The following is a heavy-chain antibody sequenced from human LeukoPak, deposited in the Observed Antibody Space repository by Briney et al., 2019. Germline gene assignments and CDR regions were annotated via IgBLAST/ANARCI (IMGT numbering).Heavy chain of an antibody. V-gene: IGHV1-69*05. D-gene: IGHD1-1*01. CDR1: GGTFSSYA. CDR2: IIPIFGTA. CDR3: AARSGSWFDP. Sequence: SVKVSCKASGGTFSSYAISWVRQAPRQGLEWMGGIIPIFGTANYAQKFQGRVTITTDESTSTAYMELSSLRSEDTAVYYCAARSGSWFDPWGQGTLVTVSS. J-gene: IGHJ5*02.